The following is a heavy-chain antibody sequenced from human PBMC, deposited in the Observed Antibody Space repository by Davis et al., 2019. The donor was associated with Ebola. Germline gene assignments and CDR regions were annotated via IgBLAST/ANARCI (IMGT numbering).Heavy chain of an antibody. D-gene: IGHD4-17*01. Sequence: PGGSLRLSCTVSGGSISSYYWTWIRQPPGKRLEWIGYIYDSGIATYNPSLKSRVTISKDTSKNQFSLKLSSVTVADTAVYYCAGGDYGDYADFWGQGALVTVSS. J-gene: IGHJ4*02. CDR1: GGSISSYY. CDR3: AGGDYGDYADF. CDR2: IYDSGIA. V-gene: IGHV4-59*01.